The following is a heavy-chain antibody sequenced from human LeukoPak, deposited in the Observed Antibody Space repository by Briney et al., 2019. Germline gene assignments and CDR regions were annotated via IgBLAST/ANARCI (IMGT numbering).Heavy chain of an antibody. Sequence: GASVKVSCKASGGTFSSYAISWVRQAPGQGLEWRGGIIPIFGTANYAQKFQGRVTITTDESTSTAYMGLSSLRSEDTAVYYCASEVRDGYNFDYWGQGTLVTVSS. D-gene: IGHD5-24*01. CDR1: GGTFSSYA. J-gene: IGHJ4*02. V-gene: IGHV1-69*05. CDR2: IIPIFGTA. CDR3: ASEVRDGYNFDY.